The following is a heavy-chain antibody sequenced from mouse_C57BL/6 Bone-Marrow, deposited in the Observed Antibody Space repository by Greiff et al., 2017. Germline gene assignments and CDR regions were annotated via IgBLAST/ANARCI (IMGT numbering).Heavy chain of an antibody. CDR1: GYTFTDYN. J-gene: IGHJ2*01. D-gene: IGHD2-4*01. CDR3: PYDLYYFDY. Sequence: EVQLQQSGPELVKPGASVKIPCTASGYTFTDYNMDWVKQSPGKSLEWIGDINPNNGGTIYNQKFKGKATLTVDTSSSTAYMELRSLTSEDTAVYYFPYDLYYFDYWGQGTTLTVSS. CDR2: INPNNGGT. V-gene: IGHV1-18*01.